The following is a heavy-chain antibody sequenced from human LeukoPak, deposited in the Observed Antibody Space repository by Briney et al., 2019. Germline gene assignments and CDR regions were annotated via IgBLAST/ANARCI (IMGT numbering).Heavy chain of an antibody. V-gene: IGHV3-74*01. J-gene: IGHJ1*01. CDR2: IKSDGST. D-gene: IGHD3-22*01. CDR1: GFTFSTYW. Sequence: PVGSLRLSCAASGFTFSTYWIHWVRQAPWKGLVWVSLIKSDGSTNYADSVMCRFTISSDNAKNTLSLQMNSLRPEDTGVYYCARAPSEIGGYYPEYFRHWGQGTLVTVSS. CDR3: ARAPSEIGGYYPEYFRH.